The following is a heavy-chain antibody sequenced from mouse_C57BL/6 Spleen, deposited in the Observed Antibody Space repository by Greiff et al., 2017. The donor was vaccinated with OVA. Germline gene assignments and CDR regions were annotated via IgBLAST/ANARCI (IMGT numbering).Heavy chain of an antibody. CDR2: ILPGSGST. J-gene: IGHJ4*01. V-gene: IGHV1-9*01. CDR1: GYTFTGYW. CDR3: ARIYYYGSSYDYYAMDY. Sequence: VHLVESGAELMKPGASVKLSCKATGYTFTGYWIEWVKQRPGHGLEWIGEILPGSGSTNYNEKFKGKATFTADTSSNTAYMQLSSLTTEDSAIYYCARIYYYGSSYDYYAMDYWGQGTSVTVSS. D-gene: IGHD1-1*01.